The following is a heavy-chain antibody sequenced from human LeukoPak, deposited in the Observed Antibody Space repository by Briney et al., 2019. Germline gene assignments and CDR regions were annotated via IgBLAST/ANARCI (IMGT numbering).Heavy chain of an antibody. Sequence: ASVKVSCKASGYTFTGSGWYLFWLRQAPGQGLECVGWIHPNNGATLYAQKFQGRVAMTTDTSISTAYMELSRLRPDDTATHYCARDGPAQMVDFDYWGQGTLVTVSS. V-gene: IGHV1-2*02. CDR1: GYTFTGSGWY. CDR3: ARDGPAQMVDFDY. CDR2: IHPNNGAT. D-gene: IGHD3-10*01. J-gene: IGHJ4*02.